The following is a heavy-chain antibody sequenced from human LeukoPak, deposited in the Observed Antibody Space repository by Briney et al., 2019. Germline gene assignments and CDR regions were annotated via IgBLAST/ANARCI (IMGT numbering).Heavy chain of an antibody. CDR3: AREYLRTGSYYFDY. CDR2: ISYDGSNK. Sequence: GGSLRLSCAASRFSFSSYALHWVRQAPAKGLECVAVISYDGSNKYYAHSVKGRFTISRDNSKNTLYLQMNSLRAEDTAVYYCAREYLRTGSYYFDYWGQGTLVTVSS. J-gene: IGHJ4*02. CDR1: RFSFSSYA. D-gene: IGHD3-10*01. V-gene: IGHV3-30-3*01.